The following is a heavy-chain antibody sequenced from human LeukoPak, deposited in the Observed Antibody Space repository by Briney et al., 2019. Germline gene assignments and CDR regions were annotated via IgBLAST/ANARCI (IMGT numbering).Heavy chain of an antibody. CDR1: GFSLSTSGVG. CDR2: IYWNDGK. D-gene: IGHD4-17*01. CDR3: AHVAVTTWGRGHFDY. V-gene: IGHV2-5*01. J-gene: IGHJ4*01. Sequence: SGPTLVNPTQTLTLTCTFSGFSLSTSGVGVGWIRQPPGKALEWLALIYWNDGKRYSPSLKSRLTITKDTSKNQVVLTMTNMDPVDTATYYCAHVAVTTWGRGHFDYWGHGTLVTVSS.